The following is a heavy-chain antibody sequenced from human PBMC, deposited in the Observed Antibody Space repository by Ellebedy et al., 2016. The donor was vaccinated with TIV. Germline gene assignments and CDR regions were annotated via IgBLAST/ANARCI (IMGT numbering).Heavy chain of an antibody. V-gene: IGHV4-34*01. CDR2: INQSGST. J-gene: IGHJ4*02. Sequence: MPSETLSLTCAVYGGSFSDYYWSWIRQTPGKGLEWVGEINQSGSTNYNPSLKSRVTVSEDTSKNQFSLKLSSVTAADTAVYYCARGPPRIAVTGHYFDYWGQGTLVTVSS. CDR1: GGSFSDYY. CDR3: ARGPPRIAVTGHYFDY. D-gene: IGHD6-19*01.